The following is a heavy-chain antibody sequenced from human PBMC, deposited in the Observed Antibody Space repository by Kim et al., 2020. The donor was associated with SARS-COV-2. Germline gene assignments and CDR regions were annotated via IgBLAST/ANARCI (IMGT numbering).Heavy chain of an antibody. CDR2: ISYDGTNE. CDR1: GFTFSSHA. D-gene: IGHD4-17*01. Sequence: GGSLRLSCAASGFTFSSHAFHWVRQAPGKGLEWVADISYDGTNENYADSVKGRFTISRDSSKNTLYVQMDSLRTDDTAVYYCTRGTVDNIWGMDVWGQGTTVIVSS. V-gene: IGHV3-30*04. J-gene: IGHJ6*02. CDR3: TRGTVDNIWGMDV.